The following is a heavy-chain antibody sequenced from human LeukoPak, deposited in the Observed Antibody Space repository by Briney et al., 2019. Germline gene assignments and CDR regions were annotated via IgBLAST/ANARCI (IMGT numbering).Heavy chain of an antibody. CDR2: ISGSGVTT. CDR1: GFTFSSYW. Sequence: GGSLRLSCAASGFTFSSYWMHWVRQAPGRGLEWVSSISGSGVTTYYADSVKGRFTISRDNSKNTLYLQMNSLGAEDTAVYYCAKVATWTYFDSWGQGTLVTVSS. V-gene: IGHV3-23*01. J-gene: IGHJ4*02. D-gene: IGHD3/OR15-3a*01. CDR3: AKVATWTYFDS.